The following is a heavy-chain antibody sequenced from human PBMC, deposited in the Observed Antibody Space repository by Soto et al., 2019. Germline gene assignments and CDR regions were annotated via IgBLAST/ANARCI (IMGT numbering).Heavy chain of an antibody. CDR2: TYYRSKWYN. CDR3: ARVSDYFQV. CDR1: GDSVSSTSAT. Sequence: SQTLSLTCAISGDSVSSTSATWSWIRQSPSRGLEWLGRTYYRSKWYNDYAVSVKSRITIIPDTSKNQLSLQLNSVTPVDTAVYYCARVSDYFQVCGQGTLVTFSS. V-gene: IGHV6-1*01. J-gene: IGHJ4*02. D-gene: IGHD3-10*01.